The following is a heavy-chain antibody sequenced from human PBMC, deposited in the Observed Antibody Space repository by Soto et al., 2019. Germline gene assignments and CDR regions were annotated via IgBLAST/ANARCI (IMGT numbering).Heavy chain of an antibody. CDR2: IGTSGAGT. CDR1: GFTFSSFA. Sequence: EVQLLESGGGLVQPGGPLRLSCAASGFTFSSFAMSWVRQAPGEGLEWVSTIGTSGAGTYYADSVKGRFTISRDNSKNTLHLQMNSLRAEDTAVYYCAKPSRVRGTPIFDYWGQGTLVTVSS. CDR3: AKPSRVRGTPIFDY. D-gene: IGHD1-1*01. J-gene: IGHJ4*02. V-gene: IGHV3-23*01.